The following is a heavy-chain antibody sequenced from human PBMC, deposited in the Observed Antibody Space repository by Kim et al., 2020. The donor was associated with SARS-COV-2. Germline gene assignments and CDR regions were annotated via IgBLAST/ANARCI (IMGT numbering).Heavy chain of an antibody. CDR2: IYYSGST. J-gene: IGHJ3*02. Sequence: SETLSLTCTVSGGSISSGGYYWSWIRQHPGKGLEWIGYIYYSGSTCYNPSLKSRVTISVDTSKNQFSLKLSSVTAADTAVYYCARDGTMVRGDAFDIWGQGTMVTVSS. CDR1: GGSISSGGYY. V-gene: IGHV4-31*03. CDR3: ARDGTMVRGDAFDI. D-gene: IGHD3-10*01.